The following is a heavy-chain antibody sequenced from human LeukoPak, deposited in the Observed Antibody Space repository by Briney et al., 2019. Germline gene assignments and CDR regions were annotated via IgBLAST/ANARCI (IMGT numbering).Heavy chain of an antibody. CDR2: ISYDGSNK. CDR3: ARGPTYYDILTGYPI. V-gene: IGHV3-33*05. D-gene: IGHD3-9*01. Sequence: GESLKISCKGSGYSFTSYWIGWVRQAPGKGLEWVAVISYDGSNKSYADSVKGRFTISRDISKNSLYLQMNSLRAEDTAVYYCARGPTYYDILTGYPIWGQGTMVTVSS. J-gene: IGHJ3*02. CDR1: GYSFTSYW.